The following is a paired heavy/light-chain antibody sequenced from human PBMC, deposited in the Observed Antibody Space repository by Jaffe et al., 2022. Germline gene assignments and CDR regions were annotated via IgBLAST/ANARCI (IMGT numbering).Heavy chain of an antibody. J-gene: IGHJ4*02. CDR3: ARDLVPYCSGGSCSLGDFDY. V-gene: IGHV1-46*01. CDR2: INPSGGST. Sequence: QVQLVQSGAEVKKPGASVKVSCKASGYTFTSYYMHWVRQAPGQGLEWMGIINPSGGSTSYAQKFQGRVTMTRDTSTSTVYMELSSLRSEDTAVYYCARDLVPYCSGGSCSLGDFDYWGQGTLVTVSS. CDR1: GYTFTSYY. D-gene: IGHD2-15*01.
Light chain of an antibody. V-gene: IGKV1-8*01. Sequence: AIRMTQSPSSFSASTGDRVTITCRASQGISSYLAWYQQKPGKAPKLLIYAASTLQSGVPSRFSGSGSGTDFTLTISCLQSEDFATYYCQQYYSYPITFGQGTRLEIK. CDR1: QGISSY. CDR2: AAS. J-gene: IGKJ5*01. CDR3: QQYYSYPIT.